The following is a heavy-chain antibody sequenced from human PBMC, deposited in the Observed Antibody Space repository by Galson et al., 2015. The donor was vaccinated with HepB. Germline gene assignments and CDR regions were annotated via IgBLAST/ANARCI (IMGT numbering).Heavy chain of an antibody. D-gene: IGHD3-3*01. CDR1: GFSFSDYY. CDR3: ARAHGVNRLAIFGPRWFDP. J-gene: IGHJ5*02. CDR2: ITNSGDYT. V-gene: IGHV3-11*05. Sequence: SLRLSCAASGFSFSDYYMSWIRQAPGKGLEWVSYITNSGDYTNYADSVKGRFTISRDNAKNSLYLQMNSLRAEDTAVYYCARAHGVNRLAIFGPRWFDPWGQGTLGTVSS.